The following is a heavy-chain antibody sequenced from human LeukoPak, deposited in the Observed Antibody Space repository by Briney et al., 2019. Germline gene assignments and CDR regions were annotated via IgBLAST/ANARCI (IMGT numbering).Heavy chain of an antibody. V-gene: IGHV1-2*06. J-gene: IGHJ4*02. CDR2: INPNSGGT. Sequence: ASVKVSCKTSGYTFTGYYMHWVRQAPGQGLEWMGRINPNSGGTNYAQKFQGRVTMTRDTSISTAYMELSRLRSDDTAVYYCARGAMVRGVELDYWGQGTLVTVSS. CDR3: ARGAMVRGVELDY. CDR1: GYTFTGYY. D-gene: IGHD3-10*01.